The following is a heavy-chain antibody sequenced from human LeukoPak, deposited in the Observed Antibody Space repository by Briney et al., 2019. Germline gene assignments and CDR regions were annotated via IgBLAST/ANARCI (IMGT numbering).Heavy chain of an antibody. CDR3: ASIPLPSSGRFDY. CDR2: IIPIFGTA. CDR1: GGTVTTYT. Sequence: GASVKVSCKASGGTVTTYTLTWVRQAPGQGLEWMGGIIPIFGTANYAQKFQGRVTITADDPTSTAYMELRSLRSEDTAVYYCASIPLPSSGRFDYWAQGTLVTVSS. D-gene: IGHD3-22*01. V-gene: IGHV1-69*13. J-gene: IGHJ4*02.